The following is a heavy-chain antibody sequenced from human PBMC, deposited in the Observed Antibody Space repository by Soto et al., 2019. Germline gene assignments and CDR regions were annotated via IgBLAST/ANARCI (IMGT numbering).Heavy chain of an antibody. CDR1: GFTFSSYA. D-gene: IGHD3-3*01. CDR2: ISGSGGST. Sequence: EVQLLESGGGLVQPGGSLRLSCAASGFTFSSYAMSWVRQAPGKGLEWVSAISGSGGSTYYADSVKGRFTISRDNSKNTLYLQMNSLRAEDTAVYYCAKGGYYDFWSGYYTGCFDPWGQGTLVTVSS. CDR3: AKGGYYDFWSGYYTGCFDP. V-gene: IGHV3-23*01. J-gene: IGHJ5*02.